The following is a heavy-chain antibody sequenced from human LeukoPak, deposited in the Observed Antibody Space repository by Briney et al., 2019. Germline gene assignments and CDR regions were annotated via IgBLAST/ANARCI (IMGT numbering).Heavy chain of an antibody. CDR1: GFTFTSHW. CDR2: MNLDGSEK. D-gene: IGHD2-8*01. CDR3: ARDATYCTNGVCYTRSDY. V-gene: IGHV3-7*01. Sequence: PGGSLRLSCAASGFTFTSHWMSWVRQAPGKGLEWVARMNLDGSEKYYVDPVKGRFTISRDNAKTSLYLEMNSLRAEDTAVYYCARDATYCTNGVCYTRSDYWGQGTLVTVSS. J-gene: IGHJ4*02.